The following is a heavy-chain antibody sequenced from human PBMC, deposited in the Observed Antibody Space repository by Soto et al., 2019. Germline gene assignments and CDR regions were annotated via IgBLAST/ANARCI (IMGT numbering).Heavy chain of an antibody. Sequence: SSETLSLTCAVYGGSFSGYYWSWIRQPPGKGLEWIGEINHSGSTNYNPSLKSRVTISVDTSKNQFSLKLSSVTAADTAVYYCARGVTQGGMDVWGQGTTVTVSS. J-gene: IGHJ6*02. CDR3: ARGVTQGGMDV. CDR2: INHSGST. CDR1: GGSFSGYY. V-gene: IGHV4-34*01. D-gene: IGHD3-10*01.